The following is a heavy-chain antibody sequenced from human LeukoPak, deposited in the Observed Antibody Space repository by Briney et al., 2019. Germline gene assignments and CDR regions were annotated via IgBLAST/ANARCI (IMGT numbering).Heavy chain of an antibody. Sequence: GGSLRLSCAVSGITLSNYGMSWVRQAPGKGLEWVAGISGSGGATNYADSVKGRFPISRDNPKNTLYLQMNSLRVEDTAVYFCAKRGVVIRVILVGFHKEAYYFDSWGQGALVTVSS. D-gene: IGHD3-22*01. J-gene: IGHJ4*02. V-gene: IGHV3-23*01. CDR3: AKRGVVIRVILVGFHKEAYYFDS. CDR2: ISGSGGAT. CDR1: GITLSNYG.